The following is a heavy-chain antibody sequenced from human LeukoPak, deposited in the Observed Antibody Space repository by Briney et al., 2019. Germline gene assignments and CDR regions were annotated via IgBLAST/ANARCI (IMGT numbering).Heavy chain of an antibody. V-gene: IGHV3-7*01. CDR1: GFTFSTYW. CDR2: IKEDGSEK. D-gene: IGHD2-15*01. J-gene: IGHJ3*02. Sequence: PGGSLRLSCAASGFTFSTYWVTWVRQAPGKGLEWVADIKEDGSEKYYGDSVKGRFTISRQNAKNSLFLQMNSLRVEDTAVYYCARHRSGGSQDDAFDIWGQGTMVTVSS. CDR3: ARHRSGGSQDDAFDI.